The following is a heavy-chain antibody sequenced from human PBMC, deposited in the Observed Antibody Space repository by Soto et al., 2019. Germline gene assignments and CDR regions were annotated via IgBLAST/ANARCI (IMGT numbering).Heavy chain of an antibody. V-gene: IGHV4-30-2*01. Sequence: QLQLQESGSGLVKPSQTLSLSCTVSGGSINSGGHSWSWIRQPPGKGLEWIGYVYPSGSTNYNPSLRSRVTISVDGSTNQFSLRLPCVTAADTAVYFCAINNLDYTKTGGDLFDPWGPGALVIVSS. CDR3: AINNLDYTKTGGDLFDP. J-gene: IGHJ5*02. CDR2: VYPSGST. D-gene: IGHD4-4*01. CDR1: GGSINSGGHS.